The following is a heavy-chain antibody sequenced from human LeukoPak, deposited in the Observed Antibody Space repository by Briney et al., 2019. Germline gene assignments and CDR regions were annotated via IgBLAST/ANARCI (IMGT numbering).Heavy chain of an antibody. D-gene: IGHD3-3*01. J-gene: IGHJ4*02. Sequence: GASVKVSCKASGYTFTSCDINWVRQATGQGLQWMGWMNPNSGNTGYAQKFQGRVTITRNISISTAYMELSSLRSEDTSVCSCPRDFWSGYYAVWGQGTLVTVSS. CDR2: MNPNSGNT. V-gene: IGHV1-8*03. CDR1: GYTFTSCD. CDR3: PRDFWSGYYAV.